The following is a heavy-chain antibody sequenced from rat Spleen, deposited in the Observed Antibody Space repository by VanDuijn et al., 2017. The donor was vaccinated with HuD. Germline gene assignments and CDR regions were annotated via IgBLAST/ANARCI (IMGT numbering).Heavy chain of an antibody. CDR3: TRGGTYYGSPYYFDY. D-gene: IGHD1-9*01. CDR1: GFSLTSLG. V-gene: IGHV2-13*01. CDR2: IWGDGRT. J-gene: IGHJ2*01. Sequence: QVQLKESGPGLVQPSQTLSLTCTVSGFSLTSLGVSWVRQPPGKGLEWMGGIWGDGRTSYNSALRSRLGISRDTSKRQVFLKVKSLKTEDTGIYYCTRGGTYYGSPYYFDYWGQGVMVTVSS.